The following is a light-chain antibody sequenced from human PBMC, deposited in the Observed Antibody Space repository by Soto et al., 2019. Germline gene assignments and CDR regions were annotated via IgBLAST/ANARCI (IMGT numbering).Light chain of an antibody. Sequence: DIQMTQSPSSLSASVGDRVTITCRASQGISNYLAWYQQKPGTAPKLLIYAASALQSGVPSRFGGSGSWTDFTLTINSLQPEDVPTYYCQKYNSASLTFGGGTKVEIK. CDR1: QGISNY. J-gene: IGKJ4*01. CDR3: QKYNSASLT. V-gene: IGKV1-27*01. CDR2: AAS.